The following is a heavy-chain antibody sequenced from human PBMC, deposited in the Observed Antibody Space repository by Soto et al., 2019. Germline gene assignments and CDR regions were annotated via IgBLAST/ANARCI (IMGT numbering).Heavy chain of an antibody. Sequence: ASVKVSCKASGYSFTNYGITWVRQAPGQGFEWMGWISAYNGNTKNAQKLQGRVTITTDASTSTAYLEMRSLTSDDTAVNYCARDRGVAPPVAGNTHYYYYMDVWGKGTTVTVSS. CDR2: ISAYNGNT. J-gene: IGHJ6*03. D-gene: IGHD6-19*01. V-gene: IGHV1-18*01. CDR1: GYSFTNYG. CDR3: ARDRGVAPPVAGNTHYYYYMDV.